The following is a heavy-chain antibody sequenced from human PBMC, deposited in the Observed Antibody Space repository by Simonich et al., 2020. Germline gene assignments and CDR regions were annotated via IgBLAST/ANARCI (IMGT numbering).Heavy chain of an antibody. Sequence: QVQLVQAGAVVKKPGASVRVSGRSSGYTFTGYYMDWVRKAPGQGLGMRRTPNPNSGGPNYAPKCQGRVPCTRETSNSTAYMKLSRLGADDTAVYYCARVRFEAFDIWGQGTMVTVSS. CDR1: GYTFTGYY. CDR2: PNPNSGGP. CDR3: ARVRFEAFDI. J-gene: IGHJ3*02. V-gene: IGHV1-2*01.